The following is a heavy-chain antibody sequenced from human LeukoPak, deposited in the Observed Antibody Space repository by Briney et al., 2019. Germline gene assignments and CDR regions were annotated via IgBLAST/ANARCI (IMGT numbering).Heavy chain of an antibody. J-gene: IGHJ1*01. CDR2: IIPIFGTA. V-gene: IGHV1-69*01. Sequence: SVKDSCKASGGTFSSYAISWVRQAPGQGVEWMGGIIPIFGTANYAQKFQGRVTITADESTSTAYMELSSLRSEDTAVYYCAADGYRGSGTPHWGQGTLVSVSS. CDR3: AADGYRGSGTPH. D-gene: IGHD3-10*01. CDR1: GGTFSSYA.